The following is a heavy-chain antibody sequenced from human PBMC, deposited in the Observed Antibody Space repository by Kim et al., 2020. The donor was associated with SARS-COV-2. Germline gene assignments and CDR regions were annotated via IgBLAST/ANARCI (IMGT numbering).Heavy chain of an antibody. Sequence: SETLSLTCTVSGGSISSGSYYWSWIRQPAGKGLEWIGRIYTSGSTNYNPSLKSRVTISVDTSKNQFSLKLSSVTAADTAVYYCARGDVVVVAARSWYLGMDVWGQGTTVTVSS. CDR2: IYTSGST. CDR3: ARGDVVVVAARSWYLGMDV. J-gene: IGHJ6*02. CDR1: GGSISSGSYY. V-gene: IGHV4-61*02. D-gene: IGHD2-15*01.